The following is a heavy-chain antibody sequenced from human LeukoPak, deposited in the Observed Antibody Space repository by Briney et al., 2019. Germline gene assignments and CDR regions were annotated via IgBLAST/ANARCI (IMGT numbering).Heavy chain of an antibody. J-gene: IGHJ6*02. V-gene: IGHV5-51*01. CDR2: IYPGDSDT. CDR3: ARGAAGTTPGYYYFGLDV. Sequence: GESLKISCKGSGYRFTDYWIGWVRPMPGKGLEWMGNIYPGDSDTRYSPSFQGQVTISADKSINTAHLQWSSLKASDTAMYYCARGAAGTTPGYYYFGLDVWGQGTTVRVSS. CDR1: GYRFTDYW. D-gene: IGHD1-7*01.